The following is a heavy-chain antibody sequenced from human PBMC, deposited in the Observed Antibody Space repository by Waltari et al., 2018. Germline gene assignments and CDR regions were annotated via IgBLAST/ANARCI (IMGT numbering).Heavy chain of an antibody. Sequence: QVQLVQSGAEVKKPGSSVKVSCKASGGTFSSYAISWVRQAPGQGLEWMGGINPILGIANYAQKFQGRVTSTADESTSTADMELSSLRSEDTAVYYCAKVEHYYYYMDVWGKGTTVTVSS. CDR2: INPILGIA. D-gene: IGHD1-26*01. J-gene: IGHJ6*03. V-gene: IGHV1-69*04. CDR1: GGTFSSYA. CDR3: AKVEHYYYYMDV.